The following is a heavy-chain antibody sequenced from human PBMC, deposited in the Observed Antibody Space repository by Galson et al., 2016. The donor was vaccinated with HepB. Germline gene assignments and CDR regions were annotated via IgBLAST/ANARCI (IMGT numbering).Heavy chain of an antibody. D-gene: IGHD2-21*01. CDR3: ARVARLLQDD. Sequence: SVKVSCKASGYTFSRYGISWVRQAPGQGLEWMGWISASSGNINSAQRFQGRLSMTTDTSTNTAYMELGSLTSDDTAVYFCARVARLLQDDWGQGTLVTVSS. CDR1: GYTFSRYG. V-gene: IGHV1-18*01. CDR2: ISASSGNI. J-gene: IGHJ4*02.